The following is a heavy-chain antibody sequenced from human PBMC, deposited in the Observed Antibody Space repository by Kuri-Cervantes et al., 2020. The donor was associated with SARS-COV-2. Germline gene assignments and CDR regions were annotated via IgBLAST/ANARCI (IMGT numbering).Heavy chain of an antibody. J-gene: IGHJ3*02. V-gene: IGHV3-11*06. CDR1: GFSFSDYY. Sequence: GESLKISCAASGFSFSDYYMGWVRQAPGRGLEWVSYISVSANYTNYADSVKGRFTISRHNANKSLYLQLNSLRADDSAIYYCARAGSGYYAFDIWGQGTMVTVSS. CDR2: ISVSANYT. D-gene: IGHD5-12*01. CDR3: ARAGSGYYAFDI.